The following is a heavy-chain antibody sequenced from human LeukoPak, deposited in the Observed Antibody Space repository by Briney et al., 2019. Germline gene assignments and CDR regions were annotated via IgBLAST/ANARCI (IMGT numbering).Heavy chain of an antibody. CDR1: GFTFSDYY. CDR2: ISSSGSTI. CDR3: ARDRVGYCSSTSCYNYYYGMGV. J-gene: IGHJ6*02. Sequence: GGSLRLSCAASGFTFSDYYMSWIRQAPGKGLEWVSYISSSGSTIYYADSVKGRFTIYRGNAKNSLYLQMNSLRAEDTAVYYCARDRVGYCSSTSCYNYYYGMGVWGQGTTVTVSS. V-gene: IGHV3-11*01. D-gene: IGHD2-2*01.